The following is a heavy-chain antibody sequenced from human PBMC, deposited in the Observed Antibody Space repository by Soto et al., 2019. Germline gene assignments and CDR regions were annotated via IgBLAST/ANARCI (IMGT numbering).Heavy chain of an antibody. V-gene: IGHV4-61*01. CDR1: GGSISSSSYY. D-gene: IGHD3-9*01. J-gene: IGHJ4*02. CDR2: IYYSGST. CDR3: ARESPYYDGFDWLSSSFDY. Sequence: SETLSLTCTVSGGSISSSSYYWSWIRQPPGKGLEWIGYIYYSGSTNYNPSLKSRVTISVDTSKNQFSLKLSSVTAADTAVYYCARESPYYDGFDWLSSSFDYWGQGTLVTVSS.